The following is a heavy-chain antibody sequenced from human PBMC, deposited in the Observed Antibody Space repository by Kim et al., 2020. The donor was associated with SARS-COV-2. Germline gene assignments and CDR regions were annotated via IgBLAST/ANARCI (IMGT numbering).Heavy chain of an antibody. J-gene: IGHJ3*02. V-gene: IGHV4-59*13. CDR2: IYYSGST. CDR3: AREKVDCSGGSCYSESGVLDAFDI. CDR1: GGSISSYY. Sequence: SETLSLTCTVSGGSISSYYWSWIRQPPGKGLEWIGYIYYSGSTNYNPSLKSRVTISVDTSKNQFSLKLSSVTAADTAVYYCAREKVDCSGGSCYSESGVLDAFDIWGQGTMVTVSS. D-gene: IGHD2-15*01.